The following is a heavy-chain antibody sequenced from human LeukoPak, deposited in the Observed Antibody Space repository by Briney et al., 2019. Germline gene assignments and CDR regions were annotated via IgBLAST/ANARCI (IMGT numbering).Heavy chain of an antibody. CDR1: GFTFSSYW. Sequence: GGSLRLSCAASGFTFSSYWMSWVRQAPGKGLEWVANIKQDGSEKYYVDSVKGRFTISRDNSKNTLYLQMNSLRAEDTAVYYCASNTARGAFDIWGQGTMVTVSS. D-gene: IGHD5-18*01. CDR2: IKQDGSEK. J-gene: IGHJ3*02. CDR3: ASNTARGAFDI. V-gene: IGHV3-7*01.